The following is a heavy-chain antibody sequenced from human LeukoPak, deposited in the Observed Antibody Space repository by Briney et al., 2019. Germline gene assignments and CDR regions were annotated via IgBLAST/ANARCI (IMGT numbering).Heavy chain of an antibody. CDR2: IIYSGGAT. CDR1: GFTFSRSA. D-gene: IGHD3-22*01. V-gene: IGHV3-23*01. J-gene: IGHJ4*02. Sequence: GGSLRLSCAASGFTFSRSAMTSVRQGPGTGLEFVASIIYSGGATYYADSVKGRFTISRDNSKNTLYLQMNSLRAEDTALYYCAKDGLYYDGSEHVYYFDSWGQGTLVTVSS. CDR3: AKDGLYYDGSEHVYYFDS.